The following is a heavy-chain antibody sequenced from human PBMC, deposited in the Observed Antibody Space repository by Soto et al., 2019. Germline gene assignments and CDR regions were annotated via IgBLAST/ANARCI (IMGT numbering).Heavy chain of an antibody. Sequence: EGSLRLSCAASGFSFSSYGMHWVRQAPGKGLEWVAVISYDGNNQFYSESVKGRFTISRDNSNNTLYLQMNSLRGEDTAVYYCAKVPATEDYYGMDVWGQGTTVTVSS. CDR2: ISYDGNNQ. CDR3: AKVPATEDYYGMDV. CDR1: GFSFSSYG. V-gene: IGHV3-30*18. J-gene: IGHJ6*02.